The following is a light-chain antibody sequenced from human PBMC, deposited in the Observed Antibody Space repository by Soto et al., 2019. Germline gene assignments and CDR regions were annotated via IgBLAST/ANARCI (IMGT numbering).Light chain of an antibody. Sequence: EIVLTQSPDTLSLSPRERATLSCRASQSGSSSYLAWYQQRPGQPPRLLIYGVFTRADDIPDRFSGSGSGTDFTLTISSLQPEDFAVYYCQHYGYPQWTFGQGTKVEI. J-gene: IGKJ1*01. V-gene: IGKV3-20*01. CDR1: QSGSSSY. CDR2: GVF. CDR3: QHYGYPQWT.